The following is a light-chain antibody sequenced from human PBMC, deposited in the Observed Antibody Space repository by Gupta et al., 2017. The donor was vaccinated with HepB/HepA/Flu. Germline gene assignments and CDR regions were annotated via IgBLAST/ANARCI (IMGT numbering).Light chain of an antibody. V-gene: IGLV1-36*01. J-gene: IGLJ3*02. CDR2: SNS. Sequence: QSVLTQLTSVSEVPGQRVTISCSGSSSNTGSNAVNWSQQLTGAAPRLIIYSNSLRPSALPARFSGSKSATSAALPTIGLQAEDGGDYYCAPVDDSRNGVLFGGGTKLTVL. CDR1: SSNTGSNA. CDR3: APVDDSRNGVL.